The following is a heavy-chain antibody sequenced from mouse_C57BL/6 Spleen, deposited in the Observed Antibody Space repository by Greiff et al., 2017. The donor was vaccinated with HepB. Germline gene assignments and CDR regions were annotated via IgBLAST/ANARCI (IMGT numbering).Heavy chain of an antibody. D-gene: IGHD2-4*01. CDR2: IYPGDGDT. V-gene: IGHV1-82*01. CDR1: GYAFSSSW. Sequence: QVQLQQSGPELVKPGASVKISCKASGYAFSSSWMNWVKQRPGKGLEWIGRIYPGDGDTNYNGKFKGKATLTADKSSSTAYMQLSSLTSEDSAVYCCARKRGYDYYFDYWGQGTTLTVSS. CDR3: ARKRGYDYYFDY. J-gene: IGHJ2*01.